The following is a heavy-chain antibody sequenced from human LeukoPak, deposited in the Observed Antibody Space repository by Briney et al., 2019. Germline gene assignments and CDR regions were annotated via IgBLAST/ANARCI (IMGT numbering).Heavy chain of an antibody. CDR1: GYTFTGYY. D-gene: IGHD1-26*01. CDR3: ARDRGLWELEDWFDP. V-gene: IGHV1-2*02. Sequence: GASVKVSCKASGYTFTGYYMHWVRQAPGQWLEWMGWINPNSGGTNYAQKFQGRVTMTRDTSISTAYMELSRLRSDDTAVYYCARDRGLWELEDWFDPWGQGTLVTVSS. CDR2: INPNSGGT. J-gene: IGHJ5*02.